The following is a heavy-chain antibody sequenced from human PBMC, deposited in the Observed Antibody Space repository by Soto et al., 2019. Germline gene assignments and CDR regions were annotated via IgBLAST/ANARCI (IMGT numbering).Heavy chain of an antibody. CDR1: GFIFDSDW. J-gene: IGHJ4*02. V-gene: IGHV3-74*01. Sequence: PGGSLRLSCAASGFIFDSDWMHWVRQAPGQGLVWVSRINTDGSGTSYADSVKGRFTISRDNAKNMVYLQMNSLRVEDTAVYYCTRYRPGAQHYFEYWGQGSMFTDPS. CDR3: TRYRPGAQHYFEY. D-gene: IGHD3-10*01. CDR2: INTDGSGT.